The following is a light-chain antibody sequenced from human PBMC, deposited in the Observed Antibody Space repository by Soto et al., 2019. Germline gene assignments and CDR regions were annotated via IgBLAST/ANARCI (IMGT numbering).Light chain of an antibody. V-gene: IGKV1-5*03. J-gene: IGKJ2*01. CDR2: RAS. Sequence: DIQMTQSPSALSASEGDRVSITCRASRNIATSLAWYQQSAGKAPRLLIYRASSVATGVPSRFSGSASGTDFTLTISSLQPDDFATYYCQQYFAYSPFTFGPGTKLEI. CDR3: QQYFAYSPFT. CDR1: RNIATS.